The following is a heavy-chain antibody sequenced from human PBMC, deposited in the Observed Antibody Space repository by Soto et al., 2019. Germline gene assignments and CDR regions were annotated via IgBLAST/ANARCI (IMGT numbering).Heavy chain of an antibody. V-gene: IGHV4-34*01. J-gene: IGHJ5*02. CDR1: GGSFSGYY. CDR2: INHSGST. Sequence: LETLSLTCAVYGGSFSGYYWSWIRQPPGKGLEWIGEINHSGSTNYNPSLKSRVTISVDTSKNQFSLKLSSVTAADTAVYYCARGRLRITMVRGVPRANWFDPWGQGTLVTVS. D-gene: IGHD3-10*01. CDR3: ARGRLRITMVRGVPRANWFDP.